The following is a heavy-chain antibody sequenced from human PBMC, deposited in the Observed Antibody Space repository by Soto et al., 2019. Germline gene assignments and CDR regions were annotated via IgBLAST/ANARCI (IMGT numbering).Heavy chain of an antibody. D-gene: IGHD2-15*01. V-gene: IGHV3-23*01. CDR1: GFTFRTSA. CDR2: INSDDSK. Sequence: GGSLRLSCAASGFTFRTSAMSWVRRAPGKGLEWVSGINSDDSKHYIASVRGRFTISRDNSKNTLFLQMNSLRAEDTAIYYCANDKRSGDSCLIEYWGQGTLVTVSS. J-gene: IGHJ4*02. CDR3: ANDKRSGDSCLIEY.